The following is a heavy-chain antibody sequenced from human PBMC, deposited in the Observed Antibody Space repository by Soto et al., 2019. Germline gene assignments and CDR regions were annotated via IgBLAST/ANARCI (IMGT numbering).Heavy chain of an antibody. V-gene: IGHV1-24*01. J-gene: IGHJ4*02. CDR3: ATLSLISSGWPRDY. CDR1: GYTLTELS. Sequence: ASVKVSRKFSGYTLTELSMHWVRQAPGKGLEWMGGFDPEDGETIYAQKFQGRVTMTEDTSTDTAYMELSSLRSEDTAVYYCATLSLISSGWPRDYWGQGTLVTVSS. D-gene: IGHD6-19*01. CDR2: FDPEDGET.